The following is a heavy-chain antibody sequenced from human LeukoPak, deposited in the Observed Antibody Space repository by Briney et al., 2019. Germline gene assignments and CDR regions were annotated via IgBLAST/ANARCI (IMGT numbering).Heavy chain of an antibody. V-gene: IGHV4-30-4*01. CDR2: IYYSGSA. CDR1: GGSISSGDYY. J-gene: IGHJ3*02. Sequence: SETLSLTCTVSGGSISSGDYYWDWVRQPPGKGPEWIGYIYYSGSAYYNPSLKSRVTMSVDTSKNQFSLILTSVTAADTAVYYCAKDPSKTAGAFDIWGQGTMVTVSS. CDR3: AKDPSKTAGAFDI. D-gene: IGHD6-13*01.